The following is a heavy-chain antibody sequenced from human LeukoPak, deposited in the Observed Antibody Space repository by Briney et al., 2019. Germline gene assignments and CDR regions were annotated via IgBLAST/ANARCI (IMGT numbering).Heavy chain of an antibody. CDR1: GGSISSGGYY. J-gene: IGHJ2*01. V-gene: IGHV4-31*03. D-gene: IGHD3-10*01. CDR3: ARLRGTKVYWYFDL. CDR2: IYYSGST. Sequence: SQTLSLTCTVSGGSISSGGYYWSWIRQHPGKGLEWIGYIYYSGSTYYNPSLKSRVTISVDTSKNQFSLKLSSVTAADTAVYYCARLRGTKVYWYFDLWGRGTLVTVSS.